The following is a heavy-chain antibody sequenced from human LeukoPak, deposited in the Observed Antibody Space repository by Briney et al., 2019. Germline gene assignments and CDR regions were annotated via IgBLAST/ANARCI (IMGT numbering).Heavy chain of an antibody. J-gene: IGHJ4*02. CDR2: INPDGSTT. CDR1: GFTFTNYW. Sequence: GGSLRLSCAASGFTFTNYWMFWVRQAPGKGLVWVSGINPDGSTTTYADSVKGRFTISRENAKSTLYLHMNILRVEDTAVYYCARGRYGDYHWGQGFLVTVSS. V-gene: IGHV3-74*01. CDR3: ARGRYGDYH. D-gene: IGHD4-17*01.